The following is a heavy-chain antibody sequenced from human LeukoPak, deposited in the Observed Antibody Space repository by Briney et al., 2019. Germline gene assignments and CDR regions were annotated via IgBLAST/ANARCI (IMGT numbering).Heavy chain of an antibody. CDR1: GFTFSSYS. J-gene: IGHJ4*02. CDR3: ARGGPYYYDSSGRYYFDY. D-gene: IGHD3-22*01. CDR2: ISSSSYI. Sequence: PGGSLRLSCAASGFTFSSYSMNWVRQAPGKGLEWVSSISSSSYIYYADSVKGRFTISRDNAKNSLYLQMNSLRAEDTAVYYCARGGPYYYDSSGRYYFDYWGQGTLVTVSS. V-gene: IGHV3-21*01.